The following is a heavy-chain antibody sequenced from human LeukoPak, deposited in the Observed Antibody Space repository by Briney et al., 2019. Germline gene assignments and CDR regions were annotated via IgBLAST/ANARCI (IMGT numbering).Heavy chain of an antibody. CDR2: IIPIFSTA. CDR3: ARSEEQLVPQNWFDP. J-gene: IGHJ5*02. V-gene: IGHV1-69*05. Sequence: SVKVSCKASGGTFSSYAISWVRQAPGQGLEWMSSIIPIFSTAYYAQKFQGRVTITTDESTSTPYMELSSLRSEDTAVYYCARSEEQLVPQNWFDPSGEGELVTVSS. D-gene: IGHD6-13*01. CDR1: GGTFSSYA.